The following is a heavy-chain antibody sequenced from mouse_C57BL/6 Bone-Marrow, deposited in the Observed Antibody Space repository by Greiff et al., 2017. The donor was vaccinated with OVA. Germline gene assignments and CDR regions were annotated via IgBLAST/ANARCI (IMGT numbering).Heavy chain of an antibody. CDR2: ISYDGSN. D-gene: IGHD1-1*01. J-gene: IGHJ2*01. CDR3: VRDSMYYYGSSYHFDY. CDR1: GYSITSGYY. V-gene: IGHV3-6*01. Sequence: ESGPGLVKPSQSLSLTCSVTGYSITSGYYWNWIRQFPGNKLEWMGYISYDGSNNYNPSLKNRIALTRDTSKNQFFLKLNSVTTEDTATYYGVRDSMYYYGSSYHFDYWGQGTTLTVSS.